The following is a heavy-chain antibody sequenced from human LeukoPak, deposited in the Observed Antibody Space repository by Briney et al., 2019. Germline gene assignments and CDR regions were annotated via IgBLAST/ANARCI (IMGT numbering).Heavy chain of an antibody. CDR1: GFTFSSYA. Sequence: PGGSLRLSCAASGFTFSSYAMSWVRQAPGKGLECVSAISGSGGSTYYADSVKGRFTISKDNSKNTLYLQMNSLRAEDTAVYYCAKDRVLYDNWFDPWGQGTLVTVSS. D-gene: IGHD2-2*02. J-gene: IGHJ5*02. CDR3: AKDRVLYDNWFDP. V-gene: IGHV3-23*01. CDR2: ISGSGGST.